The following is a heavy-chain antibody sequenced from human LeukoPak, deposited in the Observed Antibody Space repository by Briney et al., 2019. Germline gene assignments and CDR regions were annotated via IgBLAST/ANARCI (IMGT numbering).Heavy chain of an antibody. V-gene: IGHV4-39*01. CDR1: PVSITTIDDT. D-gene: IGHD2-2*02. J-gene: IGHJ5*02. CDR3: TLYMAIPGSYWCDP. Sequence: SETLSLTCTLSPVSITTIDDTSGGIRQPPGRGLEWIGSVYYSGSTYSNPSLKSRVTVSVDTTTNHLSSKLRCVTAAVNAELYYWTLYMAIPGSYWCDPWGQGTLVTVSS. CDR2: VYYSGST.